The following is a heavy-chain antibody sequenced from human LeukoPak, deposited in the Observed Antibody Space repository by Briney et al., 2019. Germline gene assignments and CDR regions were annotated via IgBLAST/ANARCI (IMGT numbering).Heavy chain of an antibody. CDR2: IFSNDEK. Sequence: SGPVLVKPPETLTLTCTVSGFSLSNARMGVSWIRQPPGKALEWLAHIFSNDEKSYSTSLKSRLTISKDTSKSQVVLTMTNMDPVDTATYYCARKKYGDYMYWYFDLWGRGTLVTVSS. D-gene: IGHD4-17*01. CDR1: GFSLSNARMG. V-gene: IGHV2-26*01. J-gene: IGHJ2*01. CDR3: ARKKYGDYMYWYFDL.